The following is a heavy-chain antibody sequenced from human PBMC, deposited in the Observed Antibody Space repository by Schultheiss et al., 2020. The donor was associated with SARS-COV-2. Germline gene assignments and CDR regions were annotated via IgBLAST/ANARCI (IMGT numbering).Heavy chain of an antibody. CDR1: GGSISSSSYY. J-gene: IGHJ2*01. Sequence: SETLSLTCTVSGGSISSSSYYWSWIRQPAGKGLEWIGRIYTSGSTNYNPSLKSRVTISVDTSKNQFSLKLSSVTAADTAVYYCARLFRQWELLSWCFDLWGRGTLVTSSS. V-gene: IGHV4-61*02. CDR2: IYTSGST. CDR3: ARLFRQWELLSWCFDL. D-gene: IGHD1-26*01.